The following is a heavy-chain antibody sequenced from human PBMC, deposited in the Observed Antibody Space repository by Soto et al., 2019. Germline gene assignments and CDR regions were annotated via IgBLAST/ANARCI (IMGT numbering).Heavy chain of an antibody. D-gene: IGHD3-3*01. CDR1: GFTFSSYS. J-gene: IGHJ4*02. CDR2: ISSSSSTI. V-gene: IGHV3-48*02. Sequence: PGGSLRLSCAASGFTFSSYSMNWVRQAPGKGLEWVSYISSSSSTIYYADSVKGRFTISRDNAKNSLYLQMNSLRDEDTAVYYCARDPPPAYDFGSGSHSNWGQGTLVTVSS. CDR3: ARDPPPAYDFGSGSHSN.